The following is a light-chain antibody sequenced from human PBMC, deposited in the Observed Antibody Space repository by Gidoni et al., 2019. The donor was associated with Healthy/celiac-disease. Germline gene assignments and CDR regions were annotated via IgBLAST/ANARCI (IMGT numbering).Light chain of an antibody. J-gene: IGKJ1*01. CDR3: QQYNNWPPWT. CDR2: GAS. CDR1: QSVSSN. V-gene: IGKV3-15*01. Sequence: EIVMTQSPATLSVSPGERATLSCRASQSVSSNLAWYKQKPGQAPRLLIYGASTRATCIPARFSGSWSGTEFTLTISSLQSEDFAVYYCQQYNNWPPWTFXXXTKVEIK.